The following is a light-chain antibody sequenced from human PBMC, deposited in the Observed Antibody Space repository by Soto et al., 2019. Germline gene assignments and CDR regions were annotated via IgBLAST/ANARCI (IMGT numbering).Light chain of an antibody. V-gene: IGLV2-14*01. CDR3: NSFRVSHLYV. CDR1: STDVGGYNA. Sequence: SLPSQPSSVPGSPGQTITISCTGTSTDVGGYNAVSWYQHHPGKAPKLIIYEVTHRPSGVSDRFSASKYGNTASLTISGLQAQAEADYYCNSFRVSHLYVFGTGTTVTVL. CDR2: EVT. J-gene: IGLJ1*01.